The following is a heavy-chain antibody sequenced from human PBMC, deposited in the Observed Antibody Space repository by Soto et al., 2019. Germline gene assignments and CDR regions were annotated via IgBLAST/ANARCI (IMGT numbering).Heavy chain of an antibody. Sequence: TSETLSPTCTVSCCSISNYNWCWIRQPPWKGLEWIGYIYYSGSTNYNPSLKSRVTISVDTSKNQFSLKLSSVTAADTAVYYCARRYGGTFDYWGQGTLVTVSS. D-gene: IGHD2-15*01. CDR1: CCSISNYN. CDR3: ARRYGGTFDY. J-gene: IGHJ4*02. CDR2: IYYSGST. V-gene: IGHV4-59*08.